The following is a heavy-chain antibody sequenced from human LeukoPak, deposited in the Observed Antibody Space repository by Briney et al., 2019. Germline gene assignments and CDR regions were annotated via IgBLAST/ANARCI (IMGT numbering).Heavy chain of an antibody. D-gene: IGHD3-3*01. J-gene: IGHJ4*02. V-gene: IGHV4-59*01. CDR1: GGSISSYY. CDR2: IYYSGST. CDR3: ARGRSITIFGVVDYYFDY. Sequence: SETLSLTCTVSGGSISSYYWSWIRQPPGKGLEWIGYIYYSGSTNYNPSLKSRVTISVDTSKNQSSLKLSSVTAADTAVYYCARGRSITIFGVVDYYFDYWGQGTLVTVSS.